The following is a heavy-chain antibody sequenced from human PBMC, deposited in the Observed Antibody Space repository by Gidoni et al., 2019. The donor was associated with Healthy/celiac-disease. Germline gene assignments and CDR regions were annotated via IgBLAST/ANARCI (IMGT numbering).Heavy chain of an antibody. J-gene: IGHJ4*02. CDR1: GGPISSSSYY. CDR3: ARGMEMATIDYFDY. V-gene: IGHV4-39*01. D-gene: IGHD5-12*01. CDR2: IYFSGST. Sequence: QLQLQESGPGLVKPSETLSLTCTVSGGPISSSSYYWGWIRQPPGKGLEWIGSIYFSGSTYYNPSLKSRVTISVDTSKNQFSLKLSSVTAADTAVYYCARGMEMATIDYFDYWGQGTLVTVSS.